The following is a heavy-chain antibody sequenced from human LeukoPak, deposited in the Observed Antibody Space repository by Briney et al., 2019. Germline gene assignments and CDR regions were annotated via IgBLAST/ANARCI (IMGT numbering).Heavy chain of an antibody. D-gene: IGHD4-23*01. CDR3: ARDSRQGLLRWYFDY. V-gene: IGHV3-33*01. J-gene: IGHJ4*02. CDR2: IWYDGSNK. CDR1: GFTFSSYG. Sequence: GGSLRLSCAASGFTFSSYGMHWVRQAPGKGLEWVAVIWYDGSNKYYADSENGRVTISIDNSKNTLHLQMNSLRAEDTAVYYCARDSRQGLLRWYFDYWGQGTLVTVSS.